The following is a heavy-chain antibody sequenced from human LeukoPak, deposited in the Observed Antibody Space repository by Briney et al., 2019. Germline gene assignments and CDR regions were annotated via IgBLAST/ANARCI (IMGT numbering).Heavy chain of an antibody. J-gene: IGHJ4*02. D-gene: IGHD6-19*01. CDR1: GLTFSTYS. Sequence: GGSLRLSCAASGLTFSTYSMTWVRQGPGKGLEWVSSIFNSGAKTFYADSVKGRFTISRDNSKNTLYLQMNSLRAEDTAVYYCARGVAGTLGGQGTLVTVSS. V-gene: IGHV3-23*01. CDR3: ARGVAGTL. CDR2: IFNSGAKT.